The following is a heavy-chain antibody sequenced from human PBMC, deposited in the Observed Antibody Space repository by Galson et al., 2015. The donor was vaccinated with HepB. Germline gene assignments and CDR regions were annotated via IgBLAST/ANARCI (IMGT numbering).Heavy chain of an antibody. CDR1: GGSFSGYY. V-gene: IGHV4-34*01. CDR2: INHSGST. Sequence: SLTCAVYGGSFSGYYWSWIRQPPGRGLEWIGEINHSGSTTYNPSLKSRVAISVDTSKNQFSLRLSSVTAADTAVYYCARGRSGYYYYYYGMDVWGQGTTVTVSS. J-gene: IGHJ6*02. D-gene: IGHD3-3*01. CDR3: ARGRSGYYYYYYGMDV.